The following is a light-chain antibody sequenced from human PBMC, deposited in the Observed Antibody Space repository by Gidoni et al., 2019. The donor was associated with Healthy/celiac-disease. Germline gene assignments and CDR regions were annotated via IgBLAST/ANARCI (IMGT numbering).Light chain of an antibody. Sequence: IVLPQSPGTLSLSPGERATLSCRASQSVSSSYLAWYQQKPGQAPRLLIYGASSRATGIPDRFSGSGSGTDFTLTISRLEPEEFAVYYCQQYGSSPWTFGQGTKVEIK. V-gene: IGKV3-20*01. CDR3: QQYGSSPWT. J-gene: IGKJ1*01. CDR1: QSVSSSY. CDR2: GAS.